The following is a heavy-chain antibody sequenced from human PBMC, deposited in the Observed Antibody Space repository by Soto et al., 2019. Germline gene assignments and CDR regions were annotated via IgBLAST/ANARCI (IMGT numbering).Heavy chain of an antibody. Sequence: QVQLVQSGAEVKKPGSSVKVSCKASGGTFSSYAISWLRQAPGQGLEWMGGIIHIFGTANYAQKFKGTVPMTAEEPTRATDIELSSLRSDDTAVYYSATSVAAHYYYGMDVWGQGTTVTGS. CDR1: GGTFSSYA. D-gene: IGHD2-15*01. CDR2: IIHIFGTA. V-gene: IGHV1-69*12. J-gene: IGHJ6*02. CDR3: ATSVAAHYYYGMDV.